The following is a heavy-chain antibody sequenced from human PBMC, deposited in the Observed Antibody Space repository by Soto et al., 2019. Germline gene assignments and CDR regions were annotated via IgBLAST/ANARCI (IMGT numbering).Heavy chain of an antibody. D-gene: IGHD3-10*01. V-gene: IGHV3-7*01. CDR2: IKQDGSEK. Sequence: GESLKISCAASGFTFSSYWMSWVRQAPGKGLEWVANIKQDGSEKYYVDSVKGRFTISRDNAKNSLYLQMNSLRAEDTAVYYCARRTFYGSGSYWAYWGQGTLVTVSS. CDR1: GFTFSSYW. CDR3: ARRTFYGSGSYWAY. J-gene: IGHJ4*02.